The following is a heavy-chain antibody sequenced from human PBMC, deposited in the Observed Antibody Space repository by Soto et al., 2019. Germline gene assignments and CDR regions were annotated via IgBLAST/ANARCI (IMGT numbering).Heavy chain of an antibody. J-gene: IGHJ3*02. CDR3: VRDDKWAFDI. D-gene: IGHD1-26*01. V-gene: IGHV3-48*02. CDR1: GFTFSSYA. CDR2: ISVGSGSI. Sequence: EAHLVESGGGLVQPGRSRRLSCAASGFTFSSYAFNWVRQAPGKGLEWISYISVGSGSIFYADSVKGRFTISRDDAQNSLYLQMNTLQDGDTSIYFCVRDDKWAFDIWGQGTTVIVSS.